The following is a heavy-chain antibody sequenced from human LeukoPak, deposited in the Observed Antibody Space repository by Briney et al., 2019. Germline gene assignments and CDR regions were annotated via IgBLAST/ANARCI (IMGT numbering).Heavy chain of an antibody. V-gene: IGHV3-74*01. Sequence: GGSLRLSCAASGFTFSSYWMHWVRQAPGKGLVWVSRINSDGSSTSYADSVKGRFTIPRDNAKNTLYLQMNSLRAEDTAVYYCARDFRPYYDILTGYFYYYGMDVWGQGTTVTVSS. CDR3: ARDFRPYYDILTGYFYYYGMDV. CDR2: INSDGSST. CDR1: GFTFSSYW. D-gene: IGHD3-9*01. J-gene: IGHJ6*02.